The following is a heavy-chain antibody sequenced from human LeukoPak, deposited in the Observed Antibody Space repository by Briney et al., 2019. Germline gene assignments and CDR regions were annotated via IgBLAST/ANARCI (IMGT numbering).Heavy chain of an antibody. CDR1: GFTFTDTY. CDR3: ASDYYGSGSYYKGDY. V-gene: IGHV3-11*04. J-gene: IGHJ4*02. Sequence: GGSLRLSCAVSGFTFTDTYMTWIRQAPGKGLESLSYISPSGTDISYADSVKGRFTISRDNAKNSLYLQMNSLRAEDTAVYYCASDYYGSGSYYKGDYWGQGTLVTVSS. D-gene: IGHD3-10*01. CDR2: ISPSGTDI.